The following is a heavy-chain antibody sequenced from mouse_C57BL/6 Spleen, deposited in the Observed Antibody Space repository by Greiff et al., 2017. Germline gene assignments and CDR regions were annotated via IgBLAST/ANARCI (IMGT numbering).Heavy chain of an antibody. CDR1: GYSFTGYY. CDR3: AREGDQRYYFDY. V-gene: IGHV1-42*01. Sequence: VQLQQSGPELVKPGASVTISCKASGYSFTGYYMNWVKQSPEKSLEWIGEINPSTGGTTYNQKFKAKATLTVDKSSSTAYMQLKSLTSEDSAVYYCAREGDQRYYFDYWGQGTTLTVSS. CDR2: INPSTGGT. J-gene: IGHJ2*01.